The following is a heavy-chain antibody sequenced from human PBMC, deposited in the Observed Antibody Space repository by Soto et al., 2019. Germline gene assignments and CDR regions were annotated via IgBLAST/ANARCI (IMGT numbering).Heavy chain of an antibody. J-gene: IGHJ6*03. CDR3: ARGGYCSSTSCYAPADYYYYMDV. CDR2: IWYDGSNK. V-gene: IGHV3-33*01. D-gene: IGHD2-2*01. CDR1: GFTFSSYG. Sequence: GGSLRLSCAASGFTFSSYGMHWVRQAPGKGLEWVAVIWYDGSNKYYADSVKGRFTISRDNSKNTLYLQMNSLRAEDTAVYYCARGGYCSSTSCYAPADYYYYMDVWGKGTTVTVSS.